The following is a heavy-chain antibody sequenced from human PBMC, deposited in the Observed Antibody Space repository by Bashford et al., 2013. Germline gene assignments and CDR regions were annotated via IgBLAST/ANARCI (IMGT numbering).Heavy chain of an antibody. D-gene: IGHD2-15*01. Sequence: VRQAPGKGLEWVAVISYDGSNKYYADSVKGRFTISRDNSKNTLYLQMNSLRAEDTAVYYCAKGRVWCSGGSCYLAYWGQGNPGHRLL. J-gene: IGHJ4*02. CDR3: AKGRVWCSGGSCYLAY. CDR2: ISYDGSNK. V-gene: IGHV3-30*18.